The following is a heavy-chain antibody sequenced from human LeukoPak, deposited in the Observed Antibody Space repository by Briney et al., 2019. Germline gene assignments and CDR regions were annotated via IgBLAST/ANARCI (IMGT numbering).Heavy chain of an antibody. Sequence: PSETLSLTCTVSGCAVSSGSYYWSWTRQPPGKGLEWIGYIYYSGSTNYNPSLKSRVTISVDTSKNQFSLKLSSVTAADTAVYYCARDRIAAPIFDYWGQGTLVTVSS. CDR1: GCAVSSGSYY. V-gene: IGHV4-61*01. CDR3: ARDRIAAPIFDY. J-gene: IGHJ4*02. D-gene: IGHD6-13*01. CDR2: IYYSGST.